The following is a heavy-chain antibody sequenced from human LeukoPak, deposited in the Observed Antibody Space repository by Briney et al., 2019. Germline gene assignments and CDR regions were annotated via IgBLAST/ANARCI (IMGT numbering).Heavy chain of an antibody. Sequence: GGSLRLSCAASGFTFSDYYMNWIRQAPGKGLEWLSYISASSGTRYYADSVKGRFTISRDNAKNSLYLQMNSLRAEETAVYYCARGLAANDWFDPWGQGTLDTVSS. V-gene: IGHV3-11*01. J-gene: IGHJ5*02. CDR1: GFTFSDYY. D-gene: IGHD2-15*01. CDR2: ISASSGTR. CDR3: ARGLAANDWFDP.